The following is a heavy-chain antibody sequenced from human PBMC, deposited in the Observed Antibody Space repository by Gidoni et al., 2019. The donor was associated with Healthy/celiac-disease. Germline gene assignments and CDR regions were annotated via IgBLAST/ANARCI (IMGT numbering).Heavy chain of an antibody. D-gene: IGHD3-22*01. V-gene: IGHV1-69*01. J-gene: IGHJ2*01. CDR1: GLTFSSYA. CDR2: IIPIFGTA. Sequence: QVQLVQSGVEVKKPGSSVKVSCKASGLTFSSYAIRWVRQAPGQGLEWMGGIIPIFGTANYAQKFQGRVTITADESTSTAYMELSSLRSEDTAVYYCARGYYDSSGYYYQNWYFDLWGRGTLVTVSS. CDR3: ARGYYDSSGYYYQNWYFDL.